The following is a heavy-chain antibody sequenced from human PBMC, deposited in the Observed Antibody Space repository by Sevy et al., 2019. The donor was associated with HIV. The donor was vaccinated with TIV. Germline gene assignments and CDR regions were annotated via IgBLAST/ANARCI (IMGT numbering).Heavy chain of an antibody. D-gene: IGHD3-3*01. CDR2: IIPIFGTA. V-gene: IGHV1-69*06. CDR1: GGTFSSYA. CDR3: ARSRLILRFLEWLCRGAFDI. Sequence: ASVKVSCKASGGTFSSYAISWVRQAPGQGLEWMGGIIPIFGTANYAQKFQGRVTITAVKSTITAYMELRSLRSEDTAVYYFARSRLILRFLEWLCRGAFDIWGQGTMVTVSS. J-gene: IGHJ3*02.